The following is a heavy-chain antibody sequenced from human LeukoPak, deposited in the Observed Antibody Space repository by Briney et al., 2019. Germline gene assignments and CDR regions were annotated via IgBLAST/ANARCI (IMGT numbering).Heavy chain of an antibody. Sequence: PGGSLRLSCAASGFTFSSYAVSWVRQAPGKGLEWVSAISGSGGSTYYADSVKGRFTISRDNSKNTLYLQMNSLRAEDTAVYYCAKDPLLRYFDWLNWFDPWGQGTLVTVSS. CDR2: ISGSGGST. D-gene: IGHD3-9*01. CDR3: AKDPLLRYFDWLNWFDP. J-gene: IGHJ5*02. V-gene: IGHV3-23*01. CDR1: GFTFSSYA.